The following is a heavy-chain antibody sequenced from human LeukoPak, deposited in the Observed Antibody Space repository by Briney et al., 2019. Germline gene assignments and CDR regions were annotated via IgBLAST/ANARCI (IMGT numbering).Heavy chain of an antibody. D-gene: IGHD6-6*01. CDR3: ARAMSIAARLQTIFDY. CDR1: AGSISSSSYY. J-gene: IGHJ4*02. CDR2: IYYSGST. Sequence: SETLSLTCTVSAGSISSSSYYWGWIRQPPGKGLEWIGSIYYSGSTYYNPSLKSRVTISVDTSKNQFSLNLTSVTAADTAVYYCARAMSIAARLQTIFDYWGQGTLVTVSS. V-gene: IGHV4-39*01.